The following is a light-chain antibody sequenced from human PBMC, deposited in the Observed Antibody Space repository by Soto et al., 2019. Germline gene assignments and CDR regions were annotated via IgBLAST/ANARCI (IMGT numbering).Light chain of an antibody. Sequence: EIVMTQSPATLSVSPGARATLSCRASQSVSSNFAWYQHTPGHAPRLLLYGASTRATGITARFSGSGSGTEFTLTISTLQSEDSAVYYCQQYNSLPHTFGQGTKVDIK. CDR3: QQYNSLPHT. V-gene: IGKV3-15*01. CDR1: QSVSSN. J-gene: IGKJ2*01. CDR2: GAS.